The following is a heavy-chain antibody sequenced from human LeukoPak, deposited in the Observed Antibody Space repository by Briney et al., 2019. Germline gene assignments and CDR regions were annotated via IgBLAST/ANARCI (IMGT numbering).Heavy chain of an antibody. CDR2: IIPIFGTA. Sequence: SVKVSCRASGGTFSSYAISWVRQAPGQGLEWMGGIIPIFGTANYAQKFQGRVTITADESTSTAYMELSSLRSEDTAVYYCAREGSIVDVPAAILYSNWFDPWGQGTLVTVSS. D-gene: IGHD2-2*01. V-gene: IGHV1-69*01. CDR1: GGTFSSYA. J-gene: IGHJ5*02. CDR3: AREGSIVDVPAAILYSNWFDP.